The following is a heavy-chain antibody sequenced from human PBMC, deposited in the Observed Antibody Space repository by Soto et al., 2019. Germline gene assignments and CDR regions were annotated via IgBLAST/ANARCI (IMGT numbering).Heavy chain of an antibody. D-gene: IGHD5-12*01. CDR2: ISYDGSNK. CDR3: ARDIVGTVWGGGWFDP. J-gene: IGHJ5*02. V-gene: IGHV3-30-3*01. CDR1: GFTFSSYA. Sequence: QVQLVESGGGVVQPGRSLRLSCAASGFTFSSYAMHWVRQAPGKGLEWVAVISYDGSNKYYADSVKGRFTISRDNSKKPLFLEMDSLGGGDTGGFFCARDIVGTVWGGGWFDPWGQGTLVTVSS.